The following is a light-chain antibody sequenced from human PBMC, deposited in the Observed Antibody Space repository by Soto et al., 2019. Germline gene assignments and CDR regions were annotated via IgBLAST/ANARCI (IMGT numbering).Light chain of an antibody. Sequence: QSVLTQPASVSGSPGQSITISWTESSSDVGEYKYVSWYQQHPGTAPRLIIYDVGNRPSGVSNRFSGSKSGSTASLTISGLQAEDEADYYCSAYTTSIALYVFGAGTKVTVL. CDR1: SSDVGEYKY. CDR3: SAYTTSIALYV. CDR2: DVG. V-gene: IGLV2-14*03. J-gene: IGLJ1*01.